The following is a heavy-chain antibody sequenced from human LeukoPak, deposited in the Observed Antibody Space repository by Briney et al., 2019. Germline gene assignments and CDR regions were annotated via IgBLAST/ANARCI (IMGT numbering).Heavy chain of an antibody. V-gene: IGHV3-30*03. D-gene: IGHD5-24*01. CDR3: AAAMATHYFDY. CDR2: ISYDGSNK. J-gene: IGHJ4*02. Sequence: GRSLRLSCAASGFTFSSYGMHWVRQAPGKGLEWVAVISYDGSNKYYADSVKGRFTISRDNSKNTLYLQMNSLRAEDTAVYYCAAAMATHYFDYCGQGTLVTVSS. CDR1: GFTFSSYG.